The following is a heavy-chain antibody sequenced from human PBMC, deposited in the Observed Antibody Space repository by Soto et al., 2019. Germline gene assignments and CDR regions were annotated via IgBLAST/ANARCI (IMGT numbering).Heavy chain of an antibody. V-gene: IGHV3-30-3*01. J-gene: IGHJ6*02. CDR1: GFTFSSYA. CDR2: ISYDGSNK. CDR3: ARVRGSYPYYHYGMDV. D-gene: IGHD1-26*01. Sequence: PGGSLRLSCAASGFTFSSYAMHWVRQAPGRGLEWVAVISYDGSNKYYADSVKGRFTISRDNSKNTLYLQMNSLRGEDTAVYYCARVRGSYPYYHYGMDVWGQGTTVTVSS.